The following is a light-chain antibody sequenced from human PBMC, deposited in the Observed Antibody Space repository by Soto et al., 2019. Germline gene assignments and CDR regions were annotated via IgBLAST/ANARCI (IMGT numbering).Light chain of an antibody. Sequence: EIVLTQSPGTLSLSPGERATLSCRSSQSVSSNYLAWYQQKPDQAPRLVIYDVSGSATDIPARFSDSGSGTDFTLTISRLEPEVFAEYYCQQYGSSPTFGQGTKVDSK. CDR3: QQYGSSPT. V-gene: IGKV3-20*01. CDR1: QSVSSNY. CDR2: DVS. J-gene: IGKJ1*01.